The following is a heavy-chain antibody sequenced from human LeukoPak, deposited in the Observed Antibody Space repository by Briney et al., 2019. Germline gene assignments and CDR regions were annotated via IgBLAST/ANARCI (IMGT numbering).Heavy chain of an antibody. CDR1: GGTFSSYT. V-gene: IGHV1-69*04. CDR3: ARDRGRATVTTIFSSDNWFDP. J-gene: IGHJ5*02. CDR2: IIPILGIA. Sequence: VASVKVSCKASGGTFSSYTISWVRQAPGQGLEWMGRIIPILGIANYAQKFQGRVTITADKSTSTAYVELSSLRSEDTAVYYCARDRGRATVTTIFSSDNWFDPWGQGTLVTVSS. D-gene: IGHD4-11*01.